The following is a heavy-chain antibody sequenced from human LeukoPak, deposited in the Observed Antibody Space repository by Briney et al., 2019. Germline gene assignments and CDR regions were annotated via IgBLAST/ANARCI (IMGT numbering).Heavy chain of an antibody. CDR2: ISYDGSNK. J-gene: IGHJ5*02. CDR3: AGDPTYYDFWSGYYGSGWFDP. CDR1: GFTFSSYA. Sequence: GGSLRLSCAASGFTFSSYAMHWVRQAPGKGLEWVAVISYDGSNKYYADSVKGRFTISRDNSKNTLYLQMNSLRAEDTAVYYCAGDPTYYDFWSGYYGSGWFDPWGQGTLVTVSS. D-gene: IGHD3-3*01. V-gene: IGHV3-30*04.